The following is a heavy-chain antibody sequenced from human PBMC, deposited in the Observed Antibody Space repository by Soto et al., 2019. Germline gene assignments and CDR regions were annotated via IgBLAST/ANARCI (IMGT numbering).Heavy chain of an antibody. CDR2: ISYDGSNK. J-gene: IGHJ6*02. V-gene: IGHV3-30-3*01. CDR1: GFTFSSYA. CDR3: ARDEIRFSWAYGMDV. Sequence: GGSLRLSCAASGFTFSSYAMHWVRQAPGKGLEWVAVISYDGSNKYYADSVKGRFTISRDNSKNTLYLQMNSLRAEDTAVYYCARDEIRFSWAYGMDVWGQGTPVTVSS. D-gene: IGHD3-3*01.